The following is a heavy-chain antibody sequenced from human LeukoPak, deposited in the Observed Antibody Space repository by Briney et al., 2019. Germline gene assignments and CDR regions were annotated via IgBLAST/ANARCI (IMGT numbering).Heavy chain of an antibody. CDR1: GGSFSGYY. V-gene: IGHV4-34*01. CDR3: ARTRKRQYTRLDY. Sequence: WETLSLTCAVYGGSFSGYYWSWIRQPPGKGLEWIGEINHSGSTNYNPSLKSRVTISVDTSKNQFSLKLSSVTAADTAVYYCARTRKRQYTRLDYWGQGTLVTVSS. J-gene: IGHJ4*02. CDR2: INHSGST. D-gene: IGHD1-14*01.